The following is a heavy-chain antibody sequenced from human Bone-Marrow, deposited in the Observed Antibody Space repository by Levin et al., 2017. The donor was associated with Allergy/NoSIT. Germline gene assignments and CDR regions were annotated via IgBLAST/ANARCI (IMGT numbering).Heavy chain of an antibody. CDR1: GFTFSNAW. CDR3: TTALGYSYGYGFDY. Sequence: GESLKISCAASGFTFSNAWMSWVRQAPGKGLEWVGRIKSKTDGGTTDYAAPVKGRFTISRDDSKNTLYLQMNSLKTEDTAVYYCTTALGYSYGYGFDYWGQGTLVTVSS. J-gene: IGHJ4*02. V-gene: IGHV3-15*01. CDR2: IKSKTDGGTT. D-gene: IGHD5-18*01.